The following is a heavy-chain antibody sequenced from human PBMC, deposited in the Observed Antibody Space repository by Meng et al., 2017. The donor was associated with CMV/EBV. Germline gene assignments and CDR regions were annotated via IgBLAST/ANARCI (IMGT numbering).Heavy chain of an antibody. D-gene: IGHD4-11*01. CDR2: ISWNSGSI. J-gene: IGHJ6*02. CDR1: GFTFDDYA. V-gene: IGHV3-9*01. CDR3: ARGSRTVTYYYYGMDV. Sequence: GGSLRLSCAASGFTFDDYAMHWVRQAPGKGLEWVSGISWNSGSIGYADSVKGRFTISRDNAKNSLYLQMNSLRAEDTAVYYCARGSRTVTYYYYGMDVWGQGTTVTVSS.